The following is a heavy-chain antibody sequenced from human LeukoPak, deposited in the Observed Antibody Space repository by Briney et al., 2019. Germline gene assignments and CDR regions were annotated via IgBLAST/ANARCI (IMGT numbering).Heavy chain of an antibody. J-gene: IGHJ5*02. CDR2: MNPNSGNT. CDR3: ARPYCSSTSCLDFDP. Sequence: ASVRVSCKASGYTFTSYDINWVRQATGQGLEWMGWMNPNSGNTGYAQKFQGRVTMTRNTSISTAYMELSSLRSEDTAVYYCARPYCSSTSCLDFDPWGQGTLVTVSS. CDR1: GYTFTSYD. V-gene: IGHV1-8*01. D-gene: IGHD2-2*01.